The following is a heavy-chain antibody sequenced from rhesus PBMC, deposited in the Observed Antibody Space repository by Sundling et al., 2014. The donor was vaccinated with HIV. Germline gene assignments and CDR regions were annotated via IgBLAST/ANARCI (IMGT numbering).Heavy chain of an antibody. D-gene: IGHD2-27*01. CDR1: GGSISRNY. V-gene: IGHV4-173*01. J-gene: IGHJ4*01. CDR2: ISGSGGRT. CDR3: ARVIFTSSGNY. Sequence: QVLLQESGPGLVKPSETLSLTCGVSGGSISRNYWSWIRQFPGKGLEWIGRISGSGGRTDYNPSLKSRVTISTDTSKNQFSLKLSSVTAADTAVYYCARVIFTSSGNYWGQGVLVTVSS.